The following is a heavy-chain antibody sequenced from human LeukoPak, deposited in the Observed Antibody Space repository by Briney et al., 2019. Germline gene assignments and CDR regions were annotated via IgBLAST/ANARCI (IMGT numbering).Heavy chain of an antibody. CDR3: AKDQDYYGSGSYYLH. J-gene: IGHJ1*01. CDR2: ISGSGDNT. D-gene: IGHD3-10*01. Sequence: GGSLRLSCAASGFTFSSHGMSWVRQAPGKGLEWVSTISGSGDNTYYADSVKGRFTISRDNSKNTLYLQMNSLRAEDTAVYYCAKDQDYYGSGSYYLHWGQGTLVTVSS. V-gene: IGHV3-23*01. CDR1: GFTFSSHG.